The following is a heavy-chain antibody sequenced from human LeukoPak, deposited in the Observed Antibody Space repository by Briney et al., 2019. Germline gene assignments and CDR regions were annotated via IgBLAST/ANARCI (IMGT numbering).Heavy chain of an antibody. D-gene: IGHD2-21*02. V-gene: IGHV1-46*01. CDR3: ARATSEGYCGGDCYHSYYFDY. Sequence: EASVKVSCKASGYTFTSYYMHWVRQAPGQGLEWMGIINPSGGSTSYAQKFQGRVTMTRDTSTSTVYMELSSLRSEDTAVYYCARATSEGYCGGDCYHSYYFDYWGQGTLVTVSS. CDR1: GYTFTSYY. CDR2: INPSGGST. J-gene: IGHJ4*02.